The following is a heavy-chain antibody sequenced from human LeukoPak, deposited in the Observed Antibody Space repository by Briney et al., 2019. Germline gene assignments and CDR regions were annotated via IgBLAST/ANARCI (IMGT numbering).Heavy chain of an antibody. J-gene: IGHJ4*02. CDR1: GFTFSSYW. Sequence: GGSLRLSRAASGFTFSSYWMSWVRQAPGKGLEWVANIKQDGSEKYYVDSVKGRFTISRDNAKNSLYLQMNSLRAEDTAVYYCARRYCGGDCYSHYWGQGTLVTVSS. D-gene: IGHD2-21*02. V-gene: IGHV3-7*01. CDR2: IKQDGSEK. CDR3: ARRYCGGDCYSHY.